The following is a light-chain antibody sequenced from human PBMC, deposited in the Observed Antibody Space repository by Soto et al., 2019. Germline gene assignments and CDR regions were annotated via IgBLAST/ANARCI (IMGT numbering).Light chain of an antibody. CDR1: QDISNY. J-gene: IGKJ5*01. V-gene: IGKV1-33*01. CDR2: DAY. CDR3: QQYDKLPPVT. Sequence: DIQMTQSPSSLSASVGDRVTITCQASQDISNYLNWYQQKPGKAPKLLIYDAYNLETRVPSRFSGSGSGTDFTFTISSLQPEDIATYDCQQYDKLPPVTFGQGTRLEIK.